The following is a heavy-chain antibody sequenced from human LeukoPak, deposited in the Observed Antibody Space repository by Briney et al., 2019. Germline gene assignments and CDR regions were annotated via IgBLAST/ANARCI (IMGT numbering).Heavy chain of an antibody. J-gene: IGHJ4*02. Sequence: PGGALRLSCAASGFSFSRYWMTWVRQAPGKGLEWVANIKEDGTKTYYVDSVKGRFTVSRDKAQNSLYLQMNSLTPEDTAVYFCARGEAFCDYWGQGALVTVSS. CDR3: ARGEAFCDY. CDR2: IKEDGTKT. V-gene: IGHV3-7*05. CDR1: GFSFSRYW.